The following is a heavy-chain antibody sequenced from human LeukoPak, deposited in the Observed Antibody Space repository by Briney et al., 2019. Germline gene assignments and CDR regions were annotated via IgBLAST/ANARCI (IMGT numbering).Heavy chain of an antibody. D-gene: IGHD6-19*01. CDR2: ITSSSSYI. Sequence: IPGGSLRLSCAASGFTFSSYSMNWVRQAPGKGLEWVSSITSSSSYIYYADSVKGRFTISRDNSKNTLYLQMNSLRAEDTAVYYCAKGGEQQWLVGSYYFDYWGQGTLVTVSS. CDR3: AKGGEQQWLVGSYYFDY. J-gene: IGHJ4*02. V-gene: IGHV3-21*04. CDR1: GFTFSSYS.